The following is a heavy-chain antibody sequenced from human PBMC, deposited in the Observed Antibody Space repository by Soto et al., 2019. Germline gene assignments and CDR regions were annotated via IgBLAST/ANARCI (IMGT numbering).Heavy chain of an antibody. CDR1: GFTFSNYE. CDR3: ATSSVEYFHH. CDR2: IPSSGGTI. J-gene: IGHJ1*01. Sequence: PGGSLRLYCSASGFTFSNYEMNWVRQAPGKGLEWVSYIPSSGGTIYYADSVKGRFTISRDNAKNSLYLQMNSLRAEDTAVYYCATSSVEYFHHWGQGTVVTVSS. D-gene: IGHD2-2*01. V-gene: IGHV3-48*03.